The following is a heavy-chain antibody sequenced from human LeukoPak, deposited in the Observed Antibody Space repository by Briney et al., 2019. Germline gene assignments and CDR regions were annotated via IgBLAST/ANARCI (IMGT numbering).Heavy chain of an antibody. CDR1: GYTFTNFY. J-gene: IGHJ4*02. V-gene: IGHV1-46*01. CDR2: INPSGGRT. CDR3: ARERRAWGEDF. Sequence: ASVKVSCKASGYTFTNFYIHWVRQAPGQGLEWVGMINPSGGRTSYAQRFQGRVTVTTDTSTSTVYMQLSSLASEDTAVYYCARERRAWGEDFWGQGTLVTVSS. D-gene: IGHD3-16*01.